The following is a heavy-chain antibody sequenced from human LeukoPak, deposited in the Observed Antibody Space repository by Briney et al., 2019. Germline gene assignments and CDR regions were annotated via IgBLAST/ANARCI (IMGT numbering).Heavy chain of an antibody. Sequence: GGSLRLSCAASGFTFSSYGMHWVRQAPGKGLEWVAVIWYDGSNKYYADSVKGRFTISRDNSKNTLYLQMNSLRAEDTAVYYCARFYCSSTSCLEDYWGQGTLVTVSS. CDR3: ARFYCSSTSCLEDY. CDR2: IWYDGSNK. D-gene: IGHD2-2*01. V-gene: IGHV3-33*01. CDR1: GFTFSSYG. J-gene: IGHJ4*02.